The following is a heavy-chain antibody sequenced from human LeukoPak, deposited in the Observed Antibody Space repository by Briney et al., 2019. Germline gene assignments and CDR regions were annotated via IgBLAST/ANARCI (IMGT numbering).Heavy chain of an antibody. J-gene: IGHJ4*02. CDR3: ARDLGYGELGY. CDR1: GFTFSSYG. V-gene: IGHV3-23*01. D-gene: IGHD4-17*01. Sequence: PGGSLRLSCAASGFTFSSYGMSWVRQAPGKGLEWVSAISGSGGSTYYADSVKGRFTISRDNSKNTLYLQMNSLRAEDTAVYYCARDLGYGELGYWGQGTLVTVSS. CDR2: ISGSGGST.